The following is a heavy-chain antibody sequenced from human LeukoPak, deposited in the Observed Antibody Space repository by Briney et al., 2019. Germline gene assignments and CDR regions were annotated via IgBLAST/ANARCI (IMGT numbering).Heavy chain of an antibody. D-gene: IGHD2-15*01. V-gene: IGHV4-39*01. Sequence: PSETLSLTCTVSGGSISSSNYYWGWIRQPPGKGLEWIGSIYYSGSINYNPSLKSRVTISVDTSKNQFSLKLTSVTAADTAVYYCARQRGYCSGGSCYGMFDYWGQGTLVTVSS. CDR1: GGSISSSNYY. CDR2: IYYSGSI. J-gene: IGHJ4*02. CDR3: ARQRGYCSGGSCYGMFDY.